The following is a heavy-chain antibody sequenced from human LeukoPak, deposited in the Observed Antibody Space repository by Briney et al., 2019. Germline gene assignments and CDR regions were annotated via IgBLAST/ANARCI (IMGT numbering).Heavy chain of an antibody. CDR2: IKSKTDGETT. J-gene: IGHJ4*02. Sequence: PGGSQRLSCVDSGFTFTNAWMSWVRQAPGKGLEWIGRIKSKTDGETTNYAEPVRGRFTISRDDSKSAVYLQMNSLKIEDTAVYYCTTDLGTYYHGSQRLIPIDYWGQGTLVTVSS. CDR3: TTDLGTYYHGSQRLIPIDY. V-gene: IGHV3-15*01. D-gene: IGHD3-10*01. CDR1: GFTFTNAW.